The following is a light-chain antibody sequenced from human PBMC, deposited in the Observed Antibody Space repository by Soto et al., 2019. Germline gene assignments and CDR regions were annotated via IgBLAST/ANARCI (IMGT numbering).Light chain of an antibody. CDR3: SSYADSSNLEVV. J-gene: IGLJ2*01. CDR2: EVI. CDR1: SSDVGSCKY. Sequence: QSALTQPPSASGSPGQSVTTSCTGTSSDVGSCKYVSWYQQHPGKAPKLIIYEVIKRPSGVPDRFSGSKSGNTASLTVSGLQAEDEADYYCSSYADSSNLEVVFGGGTKLTVL. V-gene: IGLV2-8*01.